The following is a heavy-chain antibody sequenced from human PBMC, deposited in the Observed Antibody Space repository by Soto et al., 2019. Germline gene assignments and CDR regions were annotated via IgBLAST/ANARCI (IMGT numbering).Heavy chain of an antibody. CDR3: ARFLAAGTSGGSDWFDP. CDR1: GASSISYY. Sequence: SETLSLTCTVSGASSISYYCIFIRHPAVKGLEWIVYIYYSGSTNYNPPLKSRVTISVDTSKNQFSLKLTSVTAADTAMYYCARFLAAGTSGGSDWFDPWGQGTLVTVSS. CDR2: IYYSGST. J-gene: IGHJ5*02. D-gene: IGHD6-13*01. V-gene: IGHV4-59*01.